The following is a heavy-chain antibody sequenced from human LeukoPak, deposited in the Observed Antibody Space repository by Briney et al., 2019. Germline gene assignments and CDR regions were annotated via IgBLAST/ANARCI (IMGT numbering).Heavy chain of an antibody. D-gene: IGHD3-3*01. J-gene: IGHJ4*02. CDR3: ARDRTIFGVVILDY. V-gene: IGHV3-30*03. Sequence: GGSLRLSCAASGFTFSSYSMNWVRQAPGKGLEWVALISYDGTNKYYADSVKGRFTTSRDNSKNTLYLQMNSLRAEDTAIYYCARDRTIFGVVILDYWGQGTLVTVSS. CDR1: GFTFSSYS. CDR2: ISYDGTNK.